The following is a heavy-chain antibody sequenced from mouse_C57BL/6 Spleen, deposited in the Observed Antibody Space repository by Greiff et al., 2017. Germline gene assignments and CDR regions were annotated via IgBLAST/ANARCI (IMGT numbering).Heavy chain of an antibody. CDR1: GFNIKDYY. D-gene: IGHD1-1*01. CDR2: IDPEDGDT. V-gene: IGHV14-1*01. Sequence: VQLKESGAELVRPGASVKLSCPASGFNIKDYYMHWVKQRPEQGLEWIGRIDPEDGDTESAPKFQGKATMTADTSANTAYLQLSSLTSEDTAVYYCTTPHYYGSSYGYAMDYWGQGTSVRVSS. CDR3: TTPHYYGSSYGYAMDY. J-gene: IGHJ4*01.